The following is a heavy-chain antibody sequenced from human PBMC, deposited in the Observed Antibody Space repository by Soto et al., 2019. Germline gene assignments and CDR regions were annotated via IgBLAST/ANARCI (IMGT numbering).Heavy chain of an antibody. V-gene: IGHV3-7*01. D-gene: IGHD6-13*01. Sequence: GGSLRLSCAASGFTFSSYWMSWVRQAPGKGLEWVANVNQDGSEKNYVESVKGRFTISRDNAKNSLYLQMNNLRAEDTAVYYCARRIAAGGSDYWGQGTLVTVSS. J-gene: IGHJ4*02. CDR1: GFTFSSYW. CDR2: VNQDGSEK. CDR3: ARRIAAGGSDY.